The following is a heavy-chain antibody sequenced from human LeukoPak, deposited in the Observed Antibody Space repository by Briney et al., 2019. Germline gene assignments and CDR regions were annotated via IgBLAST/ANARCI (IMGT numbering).Heavy chain of an antibody. CDR3: AKGPGTAMVTPFDY. CDR1: GFTFDDYA. D-gene: IGHD5-18*01. Sequence: GGSLRLSCAASGFTFDDYAMHWVRQAPGKGLEWVSDISWNSGSIGYAVSVKGRFTISRDNAKNSPYLQMNSLRAEDTALYYCAKGPGTAMVTPFDYWGQGTLVTVSS. CDR2: ISWNSGSI. J-gene: IGHJ4*02. V-gene: IGHV3-9*01.